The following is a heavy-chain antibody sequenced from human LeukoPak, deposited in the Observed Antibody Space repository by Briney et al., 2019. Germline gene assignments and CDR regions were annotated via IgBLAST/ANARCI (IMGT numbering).Heavy chain of an antibody. CDR2: INPSDGST. CDR3: ARDTFGGRWLQPFDY. Sequence: EASVKVSCKASGYTFTSYYMHWVRQAPGQGLEWMGIINPSDGSTSYAQKFQGRVTMTRDMSTSTVYMELSSLRSEDTAVYYCARDTFGGRWLQPFDYWGQGTLVTVSS. CDR1: GYTFTSYY. V-gene: IGHV1-46*01. J-gene: IGHJ4*02. D-gene: IGHD5-24*01.